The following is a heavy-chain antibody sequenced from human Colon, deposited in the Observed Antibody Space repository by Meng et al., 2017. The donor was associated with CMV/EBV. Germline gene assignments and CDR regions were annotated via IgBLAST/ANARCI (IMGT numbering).Heavy chain of an antibody. Sequence: TFSSYTITWVRQAPGQGLEWVGRIIASLSRTNHAQKFQGRVSITADPSTNTAYMELSSLRSDDTAVYYCARGGVGKVPGYYYYGMDVWGQGTMVTVSS. CDR2: IIASLSRT. J-gene: IGHJ6*02. D-gene: IGHD3-10*01. CDR1: TFSSYT. V-gene: IGHV1-69*02. CDR3: ARGGVGKVPGYYYYGMDV.